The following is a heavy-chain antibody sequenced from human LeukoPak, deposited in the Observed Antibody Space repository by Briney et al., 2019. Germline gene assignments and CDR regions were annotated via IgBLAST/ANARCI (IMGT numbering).Heavy chain of an antibody. J-gene: IGHJ5*02. CDR1: GGSFSGYY. D-gene: IGHD5-12*01. CDR3: ARRWLRSGPFDP. CDR2: INHSGST. Sequence: SETLSLTCAVYGGSFSGYYWSWIREPPGKGLEWIGEINHSGSTNYNSSLKSRVTISVDTSKNQFSLKLSSVTAADTAVYYCARRWLRSGPFDPWGQGTLVTVSS. V-gene: IGHV4-34*01.